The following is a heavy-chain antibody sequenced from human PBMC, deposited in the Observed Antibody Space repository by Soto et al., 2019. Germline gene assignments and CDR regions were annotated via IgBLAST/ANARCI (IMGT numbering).Heavy chain of an antibody. Sequence: QVQLVQSGAEVKKPGSSVKVSCKASGGTFSSYAISWVRQAPGQGLEWMGGIIPIFGTANYALKFQGRVTITADESTSTAYMELSSLRSEDTAVYYCARSLVVPAATYYYYGMDVWGQGTTVTVSS. V-gene: IGHV1-69*01. CDR2: IIPIFGTA. CDR3: ARSLVVPAATYYYYGMDV. J-gene: IGHJ6*02. D-gene: IGHD2-2*01. CDR1: GGTFSSYA.